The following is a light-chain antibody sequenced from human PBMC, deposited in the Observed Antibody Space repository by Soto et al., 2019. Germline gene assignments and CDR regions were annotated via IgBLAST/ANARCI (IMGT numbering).Light chain of an antibody. Sequence: SALTQSPGTLSLSPGERATLSYRPSQSLSSSQLAWYQKKRGQAPRLIIHDASSRATGISDRFTGSGSGTDFTLTITTLEPEDVAVYYCQQYGSSPRTLGLGTKVDIK. CDR2: DAS. CDR1: QSLSSSQ. V-gene: IGKV3-20*01. J-gene: IGKJ1*01. CDR3: QQYGSSPRT.